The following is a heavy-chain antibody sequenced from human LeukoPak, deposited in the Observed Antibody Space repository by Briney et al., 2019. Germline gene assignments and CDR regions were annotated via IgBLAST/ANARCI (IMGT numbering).Heavy chain of an antibody. CDR3: TTDLGQWLAIRDNWFDP. J-gene: IGHJ5*02. V-gene: IGHV3-15*01. CDR1: GFTFSNAW. D-gene: IGHD6-19*01. CDR2: IKSKTDGGTT. Sequence: KAGGSLRLSCAASGFTFSNAWMSWVRQAPGKGLEWVGRIKSKTDGGTTDYAAPVKGRFTISRDDSKNTLYLQMNSLKTEDTAVYYCTTDLGQWLAIRDNWFDPWGQGTLVTVSS.